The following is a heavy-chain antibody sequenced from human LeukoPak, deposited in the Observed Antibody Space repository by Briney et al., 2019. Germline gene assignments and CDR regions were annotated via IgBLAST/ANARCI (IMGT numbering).Heavy chain of an antibody. Sequence: GASVNVSCTVSGYTLTELSMHWVRQAPGKGREWMGGFDPEDGETIYAQKFQGRVTMTEDTSTDTAYMELSSLRSEDTAVYYCAIGYCSSTSCYYDAFDIWGQGTMVTVSS. CDR1: GYTLTELS. J-gene: IGHJ3*02. CDR2: FDPEDGET. D-gene: IGHD2-2*01. CDR3: AIGYCSSTSCYYDAFDI. V-gene: IGHV1-24*01.